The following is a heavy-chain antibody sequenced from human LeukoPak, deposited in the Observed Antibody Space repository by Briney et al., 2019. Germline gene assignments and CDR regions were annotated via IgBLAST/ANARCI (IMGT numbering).Heavy chain of an antibody. CDR3: ARDMVRGVIHDAFDI. V-gene: IGHV3-20*04. CDR1: GFTFDDYG. D-gene: IGHD3-10*01. J-gene: IGHJ3*02. CDR2: INWNGGST. Sequence: GGSLRLSCAASGFTFDDYGMSWVRQAPGKGLEWVSGINWNGGSTGYADSVKGRFTTSRDNAKNSLYLQMDSLRAEDTALYYCARDMVRGVIHDAFDIWGQGTMVTVSS.